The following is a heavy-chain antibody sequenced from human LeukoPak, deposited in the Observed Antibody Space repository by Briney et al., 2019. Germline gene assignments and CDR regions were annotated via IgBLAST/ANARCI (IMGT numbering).Heavy chain of an antibody. Sequence: SETLSLTCTVSGGSISSYYWSWIRQPTGKGLEWIGYIYYSGSTNYNPSLKSRVTISVDTSKNQFSLKLSSVTAADTVVYYCAREVAEDYYYYGMDVWGKGTTVTVSS. J-gene: IGHJ6*04. V-gene: IGHV4-59*01. CDR1: GGSISSYY. CDR2: IYYSGST. D-gene: IGHD6-19*01. CDR3: AREVAEDYYYYGMDV.